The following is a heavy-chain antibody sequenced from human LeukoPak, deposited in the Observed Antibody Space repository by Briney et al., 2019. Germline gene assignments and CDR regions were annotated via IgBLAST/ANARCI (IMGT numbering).Heavy chain of an antibody. CDR1: GFTFGDYA. CDR3: TRESGGWFSDFDY. J-gene: IGHJ4*02. D-gene: IGHD6-19*01. V-gene: IGHV3-49*04. Sequence: GGSLRLSCTASGFTFGDYAMSWVRQAPGKGLEWVGFIRSKAYGGTTEYAASVKGRFTISRDDSKSIAYLQMNSLKTEDTAVSYCTRESGGWFSDFDYWGQGTLVTVSS. CDR2: IRSKAYGGTT.